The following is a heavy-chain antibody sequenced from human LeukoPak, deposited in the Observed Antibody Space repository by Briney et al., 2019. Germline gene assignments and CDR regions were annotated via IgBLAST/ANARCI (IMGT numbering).Heavy chain of an antibody. CDR3: AREIGYCSSTSCFNWFDP. V-gene: IGHV4-34*01. Sequence: PSETLSLTCAVYGGSFSGYYWSWIRQPPGKGLEWIGELNHSGSTNYNPSLKSRVTISVDTSKNQFSLKLSSVTAADTAVYYCAREIGYCSSTSCFNWFDPWGQGTLVTVSS. CDR2: LNHSGST. CDR1: GGSFSGYY. J-gene: IGHJ5*02. D-gene: IGHD2-2*01.